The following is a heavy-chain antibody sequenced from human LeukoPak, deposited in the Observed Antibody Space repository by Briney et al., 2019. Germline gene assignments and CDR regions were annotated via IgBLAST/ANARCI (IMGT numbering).Heavy chain of an antibody. CDR3: ATKQWLAPPPDS. CDR2: TSNDGRGT. Sequence: PGGSLRLSCAASGFTFRNYWMHWVRQAPGKGLVWVSGTSNDGRGTTYADSVKGRFTVSRDNADNTMFLQMNSVRDEDTAVYYCATKQWLAPPPDSWGQGTPVTVSS. CDR1: GFTFRNYW. D-gene: IGHD6-19*01. V-gene: IGHV3-74*01. J-gene: IGHJ4*02.